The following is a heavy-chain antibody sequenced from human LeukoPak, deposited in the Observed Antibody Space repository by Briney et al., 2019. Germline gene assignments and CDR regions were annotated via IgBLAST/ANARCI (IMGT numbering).Heavy chain of an antibody. Sequence: GGSLRLSCAASGFTFSRYAMNWVRQAPGKGLEWVSTITGTGDETFYADSVKGRFTISRDNSRNTLYLQMNSLRAEDTAMYFCAKPSICGGSYCSNFDNWGQGTLVTVSS. D-gene: IGHD2-21*01. CDR3: AKPSICGGSYCSNFDN. J-gene: IGHJ4*02. V-gene: IGHV3-23*01. CDR1: GFTFSRYA. CDR2: ITGTGDET.